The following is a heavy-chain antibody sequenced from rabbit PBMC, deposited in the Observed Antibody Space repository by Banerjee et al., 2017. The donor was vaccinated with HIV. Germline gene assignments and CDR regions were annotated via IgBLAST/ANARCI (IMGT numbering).Heavy chain of an antibody. CDR3: ARDLAGSDFYGDL. V-gene: IGHV1S45*01. J-gene: IGHJ6*01. Sequence: QQQLAESGGGLVKPGASLTLTCKASGFSFSNKAVMCWVRQAPGKGLEWIACINTYTAKSVYASWATGRFTISRTSSTTVFLQMTSLTAADTATYFCARDLAGSDFYGDLWGPGTLVTVS. CDR1: GFSFSNKAV. D-gene: IGHD4-2*01. CDR2: INTYTAKS.